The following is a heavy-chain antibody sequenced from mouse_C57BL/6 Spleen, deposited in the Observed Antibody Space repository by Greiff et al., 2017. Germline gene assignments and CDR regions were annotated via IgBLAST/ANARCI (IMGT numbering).Heavy chain of an antibody. CDR2: IYPGDGDT. Sequence: VQLQQSGPELVKPGASVKISCKASGYAFSSSWMNWVKQRPGKGLEWIGRIYPGDGDTNYNGKFKGKATLTADKSSSTAYMQLSSLTSEDSAVYFCARSGSYGSSYLYAMDYWGQGTSVTVSS. CDR1: GYAFSSSW. V-gene: IGHV1-82*01. CDR3: ARSGSYGSSYLYAMDY. D-gene: IGHD1-1*01. J-gene: IGHJ4*01.